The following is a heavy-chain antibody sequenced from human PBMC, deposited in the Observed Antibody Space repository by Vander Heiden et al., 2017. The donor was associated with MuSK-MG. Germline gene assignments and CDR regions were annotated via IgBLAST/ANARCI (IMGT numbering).Heavy chain of an antibody. Sequence: QVQLQASGPGLVKPSQTLSLTCTVSGGSISSGSHYWRWIRQPAGKGLEWIGRIYTTGSTSYNPSLKSRVTMSVDTSKNQFSLKLSSVTAADTAMYYCARDLYSYGYGYFDYWGQGTLVTVSS. CDR1: GGSISSGSHY. V-gene: IGHV4-61*02. CDR3: ARDLYSYGYGYFDY. CDR2: IYTTGST. J-gene: IGHJ4*02. D-gene: IGHD5-18*01.